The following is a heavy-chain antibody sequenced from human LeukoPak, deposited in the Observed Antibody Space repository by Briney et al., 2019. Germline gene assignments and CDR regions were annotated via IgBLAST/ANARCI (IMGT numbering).Heavy chain of an antibody. CDR3: ARTPYSIAALFYYGMDV. J-gene: IGHJ6*02. V-gene: IGHV3-53*01. D-gene: IGHD6-6*01. Sequence: YSDVTTYYADSVKGRFTISRDNSRNTLFLQMNNLRAEDTAVYYCARTPYSIAALFYYGMDVWGQGTTVTVSS. CDR2: YSDVTT.